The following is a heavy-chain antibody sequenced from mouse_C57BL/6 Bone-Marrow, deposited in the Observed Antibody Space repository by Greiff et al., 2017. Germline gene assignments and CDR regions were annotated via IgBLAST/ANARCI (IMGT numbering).Heavy chain of an antibody. J-gene: IGHJ2*01. V-gene: IGHV5-4*01. CDR1: GFTFSSYA. Sequence: DVKLVESGGGLVKPGGSLKLSCAASGFTFSSYAMSWVRQTPEKRLEWVATISDGGSYTYYPDNVKGRFTISRDNAKNNLYLQMSHRKSEDTAMYYCARDWDGYYGFYFDYWGQGTTLTVSA. CDR3: ARDWDGYYGFYFDY. D-gene: IGHD2-3*01. CDR2: ISDGGSYT.